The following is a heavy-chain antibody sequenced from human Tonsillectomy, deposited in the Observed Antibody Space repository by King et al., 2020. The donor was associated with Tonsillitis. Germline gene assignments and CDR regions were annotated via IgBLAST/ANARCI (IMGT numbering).Heavy chain of an antibody. CDR2: IYYSEST. CDR3: ARVAGTYGGFGQLYFDY. Sequence: VQLQESGPGLVKPSETLSLTCTVSGGSISTYYWSWIRQTPGKGLEWIGYIYYSESTNYNPSLKSRVTLSLDTSKNQFSLKRSSVTAADTAVYYCARVAGTYGGFGQLYFDYWGQGTLVTVSS. V-gene: IGHV4-59*01. J-gene: IGHJ4*02. CDR1: GGSISTYY. D-gene: IGHD2-8*01.